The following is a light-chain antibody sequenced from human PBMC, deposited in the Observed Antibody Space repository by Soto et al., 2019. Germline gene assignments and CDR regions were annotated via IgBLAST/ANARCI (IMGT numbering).Light chain of an antibody. CDR1: QSINTW. V-gene: IGKV1-5*03. Sequence: DIQMTQSPSTLSASVGDRVTITCRASQSINTWLAWYQEKSGKAPKLLIYKASTLESGVPSRFSGSGSGTEFTLTISSLQPDDFATYYCQQYNSYPYTFGQGTKLEI. CDR2: KAS. J-gene: IGKJ2*01. CDR3: QQYNSYPYT.